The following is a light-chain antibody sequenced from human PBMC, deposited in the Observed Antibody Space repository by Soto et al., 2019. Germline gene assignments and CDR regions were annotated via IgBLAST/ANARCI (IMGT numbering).Light chain of an antibody. J-gene: IGKJ5*01. CDR1: QPVSDK. Sequence: EVLIRHSRANLSMSPGVGATLSGWASQPVSDKLAWYQQKPGQAPRLVIYGASARERGIPARFSGSVSGTEFTLTVTSLQSEDFAAYYCQQYDKWPLTFGQGTRLEIK. CDR2: GAS. V-gene: IGKV3-15*01. CDR3: QQYDKWPLT.